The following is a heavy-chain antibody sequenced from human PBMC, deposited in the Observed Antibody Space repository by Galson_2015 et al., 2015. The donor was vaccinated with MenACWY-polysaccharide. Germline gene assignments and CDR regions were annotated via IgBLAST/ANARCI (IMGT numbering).Heavy chain of an antibody. CDR3: ARGQKTLGP. Sequence: SLRLSCAASGFTFSGYWISWVRQAPGKGLEWVANIKQDGSENYYVDSVKGRITISRDNAKNSLYLQMNSLRAEDTAVYYCARGQKTLGPWGQGTLVTVSS. V-gene: IGHV3-7*04. J-gene: IGHJ5*02. CDR2: IKQDGSEN. CDR1: GFTFSGYW.